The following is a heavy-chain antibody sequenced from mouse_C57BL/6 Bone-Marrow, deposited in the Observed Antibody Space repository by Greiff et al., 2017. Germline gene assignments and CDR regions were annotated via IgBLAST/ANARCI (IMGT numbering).Heavy chain of an antibody. CDR1: GYTFTSYW. CDR2: IDPSDSET. V-gene: IGHV1-52*01. Sequence: QVQLQQPGAELVRPGSSVKLSCKASGYTFTSYWMHWVKQRPIQGLEWIGNIDPSDSETHYNQKFKDKAILTVDKSSSTAYMQLSSLTSEDSAVYYCARPTTGWYFDVWGTGTTVTVSS. CDR3: ARPTTGWYFDV. J-gene: IGHJ1*03. D-gene: IGHD2-12*01.